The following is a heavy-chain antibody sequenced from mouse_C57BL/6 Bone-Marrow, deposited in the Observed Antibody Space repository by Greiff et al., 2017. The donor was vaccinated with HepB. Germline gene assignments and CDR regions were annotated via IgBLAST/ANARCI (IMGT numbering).Heavy chain of an antibody. Sequence: VQLQQSGAELVKPGASVKISCKASGYAFSSYWMNWVKQRPGKGLEWIGQIYPGDGDTNYNGKFKGKATLTADKSSSTAYMHLSSLTSEDSAVYFCARGGTGFYAMDYWGQGTSVTVSS. CDR3: ARGGTGFYAMDY. CDR2: IYPGDGDT. V-gene: IGHV1-80*01. CDR1: GYAFSSYW. D-gene: IGHD4-1*01. J-gene: IGHJ4*01.